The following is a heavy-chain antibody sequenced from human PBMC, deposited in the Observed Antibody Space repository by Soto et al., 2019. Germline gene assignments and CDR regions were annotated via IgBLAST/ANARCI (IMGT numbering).Heavy chain of an antibody. CDR1: GYTFTGYY. CDR3: ARGSLVLYYDFWSGYPIYYGMDV. CDR2: INPNSGGT. V-gene: IGHV1-2*02. Sequence: ASVKVSCKASGYTFTGYYMHWVRQAPGQGLDWMGWINPNSGGTNYAQKFQGRVTMTRDTSISTAYMELSRLRSDDTAVYYCARGSLVLYYDFWSGYPIYYGMDVWGQGTTVTVSS. D-gene: IGHD3-3*01. J-gene: IGHJ6*02.